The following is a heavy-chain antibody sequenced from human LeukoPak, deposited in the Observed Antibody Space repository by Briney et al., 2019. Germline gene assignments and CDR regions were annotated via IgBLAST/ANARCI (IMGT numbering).Heavy chain of an antibody. V-gene: IGHV3-23*01. CDR2: IGGSGGST. J-gene: IGHJ4*02. Sequence: GGSLRLSCAASGFTVSSNYMSWVRQAPGKGLEWVSAIGGSGGSTYYAGSVMGRFTISRDNSKNTLYLQMNSLRAEDTAVYYCAKSQVPRYSSGWYHDYWGQGTLVTVSS. CDR3: AKSQVPRYSSGWYHDY. CDR1: GFTVSSNY. D-gene: IGHD6-19*01.